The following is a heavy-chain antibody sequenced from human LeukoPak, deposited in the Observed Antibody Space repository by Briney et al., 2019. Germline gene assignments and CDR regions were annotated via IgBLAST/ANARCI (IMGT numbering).Heavy chain of an antibody. Sequence: PGGSLRLSCAASGFTFSSYSMNWVRQAPGKGLEWVSYISSSSSYIYYAGSVKGRFTISRDNAKNLLFLQMNSLRAEDTAVYYCARSGSGWYPDYWGQGTLVTVSS. CDR2: ISSSSSYI. CDR1: GFTFSSYS. V-gene: IGHV3-21*01. CDR3: ARSGSGWYPDY. J-gene: IGHJ4*02. D-gene: IGHD6-19*01.